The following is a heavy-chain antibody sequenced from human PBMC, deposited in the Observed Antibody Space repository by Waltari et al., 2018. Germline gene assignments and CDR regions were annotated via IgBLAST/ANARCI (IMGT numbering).Heavy chain of an antibody. CDR2: IYYRESP. J-gene: IGHJ1*01. CDR3: ARSRYCTGGLCYPEYFQQ. D-gene: IGHD2-8*02. Sequence: QVQLQESGPGLVKPSGTLSLTCIVSGGSISSYSWSWIRQSPGKGLEWIGNIYYRESPNYNPSLKSRVTISVDTSKNQFSLKMSSVTAADTAVYFCARSRYCTGGLCYPEYFQQWGQGTLVTVSS. V-gene: IGHV4-59*01. CDR1: GGSISSYS.